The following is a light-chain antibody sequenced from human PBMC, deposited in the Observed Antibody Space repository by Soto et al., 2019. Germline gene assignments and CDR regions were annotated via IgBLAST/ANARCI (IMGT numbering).Light chain of an antibody. CDR3: QQFDDSVT. CDR2: GAS. J-gene: IGKJ5*01. V-gene: IGKV3-20*01. Sequence: EIVLTQSPGTLSLSPGARATVSCRASHSVSRTYLAWYQQKPGQAPRLLIFGASDRATGTPDRFSGSGSGTDFTLTISRLEPEDSAVYYCQQFDDSVTFGQGTRLEIK. CDR1: HSVSRTY.